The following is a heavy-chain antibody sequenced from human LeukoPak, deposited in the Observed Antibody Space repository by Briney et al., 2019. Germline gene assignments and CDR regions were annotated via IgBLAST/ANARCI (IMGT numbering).Heavy chain of an antibody. CDR2: KYYSGDT. D-gene: IGHD3-3*01. Sequence: SETLSLTCTVSGGSINSSDHYWAWIHQPPGKGLEWIGSKYYSGDTYYSPSLKSRVTISVDTSRNKFALKLNSVTAADTAVYFCARHRLEGDTFDIWGQGTKVTVSS. CDR1: GGSINSSDHY. J-gene: IGHJ3*02. V-gene: IGHV4-39*01. CDR3: ARHRLEGDTFDI.